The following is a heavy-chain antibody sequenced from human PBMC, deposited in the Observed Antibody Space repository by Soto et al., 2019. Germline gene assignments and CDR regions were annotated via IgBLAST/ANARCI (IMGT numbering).Heavy chain of an antibody. CDR2: INSDGSTT. CDR3: ATDRSYDHNV. Sequence: EVQVVESGGGLVQPGGSLRLSCAASGFSFSNTWMHWVRQVPGKGLVWVSYINSDGSTTTYADSVKGRFTISRDNAKNTVYLQMNSLRADDTAVYYCATDRSYDHNVWGQGASVTVSS. V-gene: IGHV3-74*03. D-gene: IGHD5-18*01. CDR1: GFSFSNTW. J-gene: IGHJ6*02.